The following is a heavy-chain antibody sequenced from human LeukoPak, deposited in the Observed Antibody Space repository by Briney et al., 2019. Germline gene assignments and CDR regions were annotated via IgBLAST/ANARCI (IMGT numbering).Heavy chain of an antibody. V-gene: IGHV3-7*01. CDR3: ARVYSGRLQNWFDP. CDR1: GFTFSSYW. J-gene: IGHJ5*02. CDR2: IKQDGSEK. Sequence: GGSLRLSCAASGFTFSSYWMSWVRQAPGKGLEWVANIKQDGSEKYYVDSVKGRFTISRDNAKNSLYLQMNSLRAEDTAVYYCARVYSGRLQNWFDPWGQGTLVTVSS. D-gene: IGHD1-26*01.